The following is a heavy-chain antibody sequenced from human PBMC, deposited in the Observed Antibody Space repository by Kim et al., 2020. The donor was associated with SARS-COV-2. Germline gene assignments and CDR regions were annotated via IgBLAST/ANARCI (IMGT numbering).Heavy chain of an antibody. V-gene: IGHV3-74*01. J-gene: IGHJ2*01. Sequence: GGSLRLSCAASGFTFSSNLMHWVRQAPGKGLVWVSRIANDGRFTSYADSVKGRFTISRDNAMNTLYLQMNSLKAEDAAVYYCARYPGSDRHGWYFDLWGHGTLVTVSS. CDR3: ARYPGSDRHGWYFDL. D-gene: IGHD6-25*01. CDR1: GFTFSSNL. CDR2: IANDGRFT.